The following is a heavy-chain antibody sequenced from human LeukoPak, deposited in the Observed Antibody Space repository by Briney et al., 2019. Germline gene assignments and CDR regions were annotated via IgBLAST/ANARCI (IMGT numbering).Heavy chain of an antibody. Sequence: GGSLRLSCAASGFTFSSYAMSWVRQAPGKGLEWVSAISGSGGSTYYADSVKGRFTISRDNSKNTLYLQMNSLRAEDTAVYYRAKRPYCSGGSCYGDEYYFDYWGQGTLVTVSS. D-gene: IGHD2-15*01. J-gene: IGHJ4*02. CDR1: GFTFSSYA. CDR3: AKRPYCSGGSCYGDEYYFDY. CDR2: ISGSGGST. V-gene: IGHV3-23*01.